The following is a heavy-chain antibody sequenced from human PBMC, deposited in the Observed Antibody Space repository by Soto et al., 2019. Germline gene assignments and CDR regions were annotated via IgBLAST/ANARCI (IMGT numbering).Heavy chain of an antibody. CDR3: AKSYYDILAGPTYGFDP. CDR1: GFTFSSYA. CDR2: ISGSGGST. Sequence: GGSLRLSCAASGFTFSSYAMSWVRQAPGKGLEWVSAISGSGGSTYYADSVKGRFTISRDNSKNTLYLQMNSLRAEDTAVYYCAKSYYDILAGPTYGFDPWGQGTLVTVSS. J-gene: IGHJ5*02. V-gene: IGHV3-23*01. D-gene: IGHD3-9*01.